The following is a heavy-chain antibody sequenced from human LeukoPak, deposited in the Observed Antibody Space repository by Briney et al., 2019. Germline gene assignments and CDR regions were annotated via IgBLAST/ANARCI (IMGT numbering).Heavy chain of an antibody. CDR2: IYYSGST. CDR1: GGSINSYY. CDR3: ARDLYGSGSLS. Sequence: NSSETLSLTCTVSGGSINSYYWSWIRQPPGKGLEWIGYIYYSGSTNYNPSLKSRVTISVDTSKDQFSLKLSSVTAADTAVYYCARDLYGSGSLSWGQGTLVTVSS. D-gene: IGHD3-10*01. J-gene: IGHJ4*02. V-gene: IGHV4-59*01.